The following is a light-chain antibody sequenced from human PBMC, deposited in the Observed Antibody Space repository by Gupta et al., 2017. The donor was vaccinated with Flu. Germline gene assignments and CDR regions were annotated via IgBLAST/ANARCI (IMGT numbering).Light chain of an antibody. CDR3: QQLNTDPPFT. V-gene: IGKV1-9*01. Sequence: DIRLTQSPSFLSASVGDRVTITCRASQDISSYLAWYQQKPRKAPKLLIYTASTLQSGVPSRFSGSGSGTEFTLTISSLQPEDFATYYCQQLNTDPPFTFGPGTKVDI. J-gene: IGKJ3*01. CDR2: TAS. CDR1: QDISSY.